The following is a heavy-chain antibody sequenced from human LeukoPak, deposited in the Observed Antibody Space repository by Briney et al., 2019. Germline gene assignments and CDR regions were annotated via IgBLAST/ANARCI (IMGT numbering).Heavy chain of an antibody. CDR3: ARDLHHFWSGYYTPDY. Sequence: GASVKVSCKASGYTFTSYYMHWVRQAPGQGLEWMGIINPSGGSTSYAQKFQGRVTMTRDTSTSTVYMELSSLRSEDTAVYYCARDLHHFWSGYYTPDYWGQGTLVTVSS. CDR2: INPSGGST. J-gene: IGHJ4*02. D-gene: IGHD3-3*02. V-gene: IGHV1-46*01. CDR1: GYTFTSYY.